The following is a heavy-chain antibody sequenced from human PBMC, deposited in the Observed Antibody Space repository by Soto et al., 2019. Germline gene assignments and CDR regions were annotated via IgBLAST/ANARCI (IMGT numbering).Heavy chain of an antibody. J-gene: IGHJ4*02. V-gene: IGHV1-8*01. Sequence: ASVKVSCKASGYTFTSYDINWVRQATGQGLEWMGWMNPNSGNTGYAQKFQGRVTMTRNTSISTAYMELSSLRSEDTAVYYCARGGYYDFWSGYYFDYWGQGTLVTGSS. CDR2: MNPNSGNT. CDR1: GYTFTSYD. D-gene: IGHD3-3*01. CDR3: ARGGYYDFWSGYYFDY.